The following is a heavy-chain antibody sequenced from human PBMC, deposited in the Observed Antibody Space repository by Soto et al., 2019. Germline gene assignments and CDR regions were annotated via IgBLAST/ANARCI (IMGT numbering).Heavy chain of an antibody. V-gene: IGHV1-69*13. CDR1: GGTFSSYA. D-gene: IGHD3-9*01. Sequence: SVKVSCKASGGTFSSYAISWVRQAPGQGLEWMGGIIPIFGTANYAQKFQGRVTITADESTSTAYMELSSLRSEDTAVYYCARGVLRYFDWPRVAFDIWGQGTMVTVSS. CDR3: ARGVLRYFDWPRVAFDI. CDR2: IIPIFGTA. J-gene: IGHJ3*02.